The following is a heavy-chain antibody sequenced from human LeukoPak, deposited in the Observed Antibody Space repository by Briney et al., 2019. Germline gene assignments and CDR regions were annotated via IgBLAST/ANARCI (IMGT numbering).Heavy chain of an antibody. V-gene: IGHV4-30-4*01. Sequence: SETLSLTCTVSGGSISSGDYYWTWLRQPPGEGLEWIGYIYYSGSTYYNPSLKSRLTISVDTSKNQFSLKLSSVTAADTAVYYGASSYDSSPSFDYWGQGTLVTVSS. CDR1: GGSISSGDYY. J-gene: IGHJ4*02. D-gene: IGHD3-22*01. CDR3: ASSYDSSPSFDY. CDR2: IYYSGST.